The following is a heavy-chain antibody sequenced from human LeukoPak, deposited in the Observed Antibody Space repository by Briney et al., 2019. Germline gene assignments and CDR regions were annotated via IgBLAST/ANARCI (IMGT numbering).Heavy chain of an antibody. D-gene: IGHD5-12*01. J-gene: IGHJ3*02. V-gene: IGHV3-30-3*01. CDR1: GFTFSSYA. CDR2: ISYDGSNK. Sequence: PGGSLRLSCAASGFTFSSYAMHWVRQAPGKGLEWVAVISYDGSNKYYADSVKGRFTISRDNSKNTLYLQMNSLRAEDTAVYYCARGQRGYSGYLDAFDIWGQGTMATVSS. CDR3: ARGQRGYSGYLDAFDI.